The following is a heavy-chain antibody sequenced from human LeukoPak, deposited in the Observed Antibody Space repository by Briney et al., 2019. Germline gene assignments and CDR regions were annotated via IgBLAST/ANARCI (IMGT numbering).Heavy chain of an antibody. V-gene: IGHV1-18*01. J-gene: IGHJ4*02. Sequence: ASVKVSCKASGYTFTSYGISWVRQAPGQGLEWMGWISAYNGNTNYAQKLQGRVTMTTDTSTSTAYMELRSLRSDDTAVYYCARTGHYDYVWGSYRWNYFDYWGQGTLVTVSS. CDR3: ARTGHYDYVWGSYRWNYFDY. D-gene: IGHD3-16*02. CDR1: GYTFTSYG. CDR2: ISAYNGNT.